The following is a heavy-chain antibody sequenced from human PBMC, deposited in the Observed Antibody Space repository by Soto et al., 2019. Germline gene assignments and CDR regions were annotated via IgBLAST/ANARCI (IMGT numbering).Heavy chain of an antibody. D-gene: IGHD5-12*01. V-gene: IGHV4-39*01. CDR1: DDSINSDKYY. J-gene: IGHJ4*02. CDR3: ARLEGLATISYYVDF. Sequence: QLQLQESGPGLVKPSETLSLTCSVSDDSINSDKYYWGWIRQPPGKGLEWIGSIYYRGNAYYTPSLPTGATISLDKSKSLCSLRLNSVPAADSAVYFCARLEGLATISYYVDFWGPGALVTVSS. CDR2: IYYRGNA.